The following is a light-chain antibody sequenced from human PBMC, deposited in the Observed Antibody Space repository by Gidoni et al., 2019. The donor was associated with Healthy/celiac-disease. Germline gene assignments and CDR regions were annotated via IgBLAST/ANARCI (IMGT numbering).Light chain of an antibody. CDR2: AAS. V-gene: IGKV1-39*01. CDR1: KRISSY. CDR3: QQSYNTPLT. Sequence: DIQMTPSPSSLSASVGDRVTITCRASKRISSYVNWYQQKPGKAPKLLIYAASSLQSGVPSRFSGSGSGTDCTLTISSLQPEDFAAYYCQQSYNTPLTFGQGTKVEI. J-gene: IGKJ1*01.